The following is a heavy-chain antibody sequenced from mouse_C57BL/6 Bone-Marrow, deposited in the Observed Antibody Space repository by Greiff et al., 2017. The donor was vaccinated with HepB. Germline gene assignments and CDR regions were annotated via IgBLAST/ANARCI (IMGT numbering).Heavy chain of an antibody. J-gene: IGHJ2*01. CDR1: GYTFTDYY. D-gene: IGHD1-1*01. CDR2: IYPGSGNT. Sequence: QVQLQQSGAELVRPGASVKLSCKASGYTFTDYYINWVKQRPGQGLEWIARIYPGSGNTYYNEKFKGKATLTAEKSSSTAYMQLSSLTSEDSAVYFCARFITTEDYFDYWGQGTTLTVSS. V-gene: IGHV1-76*01. CDR3: ARFITTEDYFDY.